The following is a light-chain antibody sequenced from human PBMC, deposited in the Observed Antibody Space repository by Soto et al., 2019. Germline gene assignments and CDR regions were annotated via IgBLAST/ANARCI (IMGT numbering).Light chain of an antibody. V-gene: IGLV2-14*03. CDR2: DVS. Sequence: QSVLTQPASVSGSPGQSITISCTGTSSDVGGYNYVSWYQQHTGTAPKLMIYDVSDRPSGVSNRFSGSKSGNTASLTISGLQAEDEADYYCSSYTRSSTYVFGTGTKVTVL. CDR1: SSDVGGYNY. CDR3: SSYTRSSTYV. J-gene: IGLJ1*01.